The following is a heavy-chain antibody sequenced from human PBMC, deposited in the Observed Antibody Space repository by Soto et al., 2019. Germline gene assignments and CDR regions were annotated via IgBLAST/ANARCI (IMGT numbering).Heavy chain of an antibody. CDR1: GFTFRTYT. CDR2: IRGFSPYT. CDR3: ATDRGYDAHDYYYNAMDG. V-gene: IGHV3-21*01. Sequence: GGSLRLSCVASGFTFRTYTMNWVRQAPGKGLEWVSGIRGFSPYTFYAESVKGRFTISRDNAKNSLYLQMNSLGVEDTAVYYCATDRGYDAHDYYYNAMDGWGQETTVTVSS. J-gene: IGHJ6*02. D-gene: IGHD2-15*01.